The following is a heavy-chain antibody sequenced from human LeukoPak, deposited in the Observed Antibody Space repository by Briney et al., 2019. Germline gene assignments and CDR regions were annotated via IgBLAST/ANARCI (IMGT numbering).Heavy chain of an antibody. Sequence: ASVKVSCTASGYTFTSYDIHWVRQATGQGLEWMGWMNPNSGNTGYAQKFQGRVTMTRNTSISTAYMELSSLRSEDTAVYFCARKGPANYYYYYMDVWGKGTTVTVSS. CDR1: GYTFTSYD. CDR2: MNPNSGNT. CDR3: ARKGPANYYYYYMDV. V-gene: IGHV1-8*01. D-gene: IGHD2-2*01. J-gene: IGHJ6*03.